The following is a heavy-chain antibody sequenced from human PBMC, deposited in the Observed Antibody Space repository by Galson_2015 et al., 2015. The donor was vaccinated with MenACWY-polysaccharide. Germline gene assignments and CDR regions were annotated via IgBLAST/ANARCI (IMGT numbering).Heavy chain of an antibody. Sequence: VRQAPGKGLEWVSGISGRGGSTYYADSVKGRFTISRDNSKNTLYLQMNSLRADDTAVYYCAKERTTVGIWGQGTMVTVSS. CDR2: ISGRGGST. V-gene: IGHV3-23*01. D-gene: IGHD4-17*01. CDR3: AKERTTVGI. J-gene: IGHJ3*02.